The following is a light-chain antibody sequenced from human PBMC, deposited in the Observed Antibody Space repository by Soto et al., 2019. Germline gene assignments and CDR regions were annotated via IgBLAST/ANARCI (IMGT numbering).Light chain of an antibody. CDR3: QEYTRAPFT. CDR1: QGIDTY. Sequence: DIQMTQSPSSLSAAVGDRVTITCRASQGIDTYLAWYQQKPGKVPKLLIYAASTLQSGIPSRFSGSGSGTEFTLTISSLQAEDVATYYCQEYTRAPFTFGPWTKVDIK. J-gene: IGKJ3*01. V-gene: IGKV1-27*01. CDR2: AAS.